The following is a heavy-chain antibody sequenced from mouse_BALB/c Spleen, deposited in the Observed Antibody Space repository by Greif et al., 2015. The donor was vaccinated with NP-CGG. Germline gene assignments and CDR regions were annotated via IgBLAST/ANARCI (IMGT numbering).Heavy chain of an antibody. V-gene: IGHV5-9-3*01. CDR1: GFTFSSYA. D-gene: IGHD2-1*01. J-gene: IGHJ2*01. CDR2: ISSGGSYT. Sequence: DVKLVESGGGLVKPGGSLKLSCAASGFTFSSYAMSWVRQTPEKRLEWVATISSGGSYTYYPDSVKGRFTISRDNAKSTLYLQMSSLRSEDTAMYYCARHGNYDYWGQGTTLTVSS. CDR3: ARHGNYDY.